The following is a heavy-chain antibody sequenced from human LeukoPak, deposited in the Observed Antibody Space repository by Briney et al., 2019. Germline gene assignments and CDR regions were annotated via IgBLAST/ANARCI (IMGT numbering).Heavy chain of an antibody. CDR2: IRYDGSNK. CDR3: AKDRRGSEFYHYYYMDV. D-gene: IGHD2/OR15-2a*01. Sequence: GGSLRLSCAASGFTFSSYGMHWVRQAPGKGLEWVAFIRYDGSNKYYADSVKGRFTISRDNSKNTLYLQMNSLRAEDTAVYYCAKDRRGSEFYHYYYMDVWGKGTTVTVSS. V-gene: IGHV3-30*02. J-gene: IGHJ6*03. CDR1: GFTFSSYG.